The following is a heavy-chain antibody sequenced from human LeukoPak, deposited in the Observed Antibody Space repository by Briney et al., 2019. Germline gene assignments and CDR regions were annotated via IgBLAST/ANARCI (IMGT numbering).Heavy chain of an antibody. CDR3: VRCKVGATLDY. D-gene: IGHD1-26*01. Sequence: PGGSLRLSCSASGFTFSTYSMYWVRQAPGKGLEYASGINNNGDDTHNADSVKGRFTISRDNSKNTLYLQMSSVRVEDTAVYYCVRCKVGATLDYWGQGILVTVSS. CDR2: INNNGDDT. V-gene: IGHV3-64D*09. CDR1: GFTFSTYS. J-gene: IGHJ4*02.